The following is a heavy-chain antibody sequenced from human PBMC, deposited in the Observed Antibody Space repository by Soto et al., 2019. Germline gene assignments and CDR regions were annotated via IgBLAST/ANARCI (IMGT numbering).Heavy chain of an antibody. D-gene: IGHD2-2*01. CDR2: IIPIFGTA. CDR3: ARDQFAPSIGVGPAAGNWFDP. J-gene: IGHJ5*02. CDR1: GGTFSSYA. Sequence: QVQLVQSGAEVKKPGSSVKVSCKASGGTFSSYAISWVRQAPGQGLEWMGGIIPIFGTANYAQKFQGRVTITADEATSTAYRERSSRRSEDTAVYDCARDQFAPSIGVGPAAGNWFDPWGQGTLVTVSS. V-gene: IGHV1-69*01.